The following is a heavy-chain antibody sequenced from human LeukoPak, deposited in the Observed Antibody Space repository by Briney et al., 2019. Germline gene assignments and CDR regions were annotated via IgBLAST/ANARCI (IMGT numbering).Heavy chain of an antibody. J-gene: IGHJ4*02. V-gene: IGHV3-33*07. CDR2: IWYDGSNK. D-gene: IGHD1-1*01. Sequence: GGSLRLSCAASGFTLIRYGMNWVRQSPGKGLEWVALIWYDGSNKYFAESVKGRCTISRDSSKNTWYRQMNSLRAEDTAFYYCARGVQLHSRVFDYWGQGALGTVSS. CDR3: ARGVQLHSRVFDY. CDR1: GFTLIRYG.